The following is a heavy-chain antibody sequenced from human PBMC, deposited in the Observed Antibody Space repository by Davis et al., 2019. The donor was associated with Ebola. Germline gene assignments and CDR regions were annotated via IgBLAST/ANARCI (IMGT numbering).Heavy chain of an antibody. J-gene: IGHJ4*02. CDR2: IRPDGSEE. D-gene: IGHD3-10*01. V-gene: IGHV3-7*03. Sequence: GGSLRLSCAASGFTFSNYWMSWVRQAPGKGLEWVANIRPDGSEEQYVDSLKGRITISRDNAKNSLYLQMNSLKTEDTAVYYCTRLGLLWFGEFYLDWGQGTLVTVSS. CDR3: TRLGLLWFGEFYLD. CDR1: GFTFSNYW.